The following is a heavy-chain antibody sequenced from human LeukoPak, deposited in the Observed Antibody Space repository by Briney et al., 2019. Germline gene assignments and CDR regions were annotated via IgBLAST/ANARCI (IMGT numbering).Heavy chain of an antibody. CDR2: INQRGRA. J-gene: IGHJ4*02. D-gene: IGHD3-9*01. CDR1: RVSSTGYD. Sequence: PPETPSLTPALYRVSSTGYDWSWICHPPGKGLEWIGEINQRGRANYKQSINSRIIISVDRFKNQFSLKLSSVTAADAAGYYCARKAVTGYDSWGQGTLVTVSS. V-gene: IGHV4-34*01. CDR3: ARKAVTGYDS.